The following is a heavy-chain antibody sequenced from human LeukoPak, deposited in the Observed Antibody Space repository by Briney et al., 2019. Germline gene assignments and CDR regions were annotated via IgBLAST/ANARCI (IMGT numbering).Heavy chain of an antibody. D-gene: IGHD6-19*01. CDR1: GGSFSGYY. Sequence: SETLSLTCAVYGGSFSGYYWGWIRQPPGKGLEWIGSTYYSGSTYYNPSLKSRVTISVDTSKNQFSLKLSSVTAADTAVYYCARQWPYSSGRGFDYWGQGTLVTVSS. CDR3: ARQWPYSSGRGFDY. CDR2: TYYSGST. V-gene: IGHV4-39*01. J-gene: IGHJ4*02.